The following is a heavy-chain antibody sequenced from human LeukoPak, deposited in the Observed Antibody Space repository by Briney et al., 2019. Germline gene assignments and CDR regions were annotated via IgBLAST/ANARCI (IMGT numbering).Heavy chain of an antibody. CDR3: ARHMADGAAAGTWAFDY. CDR1: GGSISSYY. J-gene: IGHJ4*02. D-gene: IGHD6-13*01. Sequence: KSSETLSLTCTVSGGSISSYYWSWIRQPPGKGLEWIGYIYYSGSTNYNPSLKSRVTISVDTPKNQFSLKLSSVTAADTAVYYCARHMADGAAAGTWAFDYWGQGTLVTVSS. CDR2: IYYSGST. V-gene: IGHV4-59*08.